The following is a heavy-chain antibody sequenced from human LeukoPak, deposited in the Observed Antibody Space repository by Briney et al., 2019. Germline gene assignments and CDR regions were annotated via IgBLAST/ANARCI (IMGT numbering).Heavy chain of an antibody. D-gene: IGHD1-26*01. V-gene: IGHV4-39*01. J-gene: IGHJ4*02. CDR3: AKSGGYGLIDY. CDR2: IYSSGST. Sequence: PSETLSLTCAVSGAPVSGSNYYWGWIRQPPGKGLEWIGNIYSSGSTYYNASLQSRVTISIDTSKNQFSLRLNSVTAADTAMYYCAKSGGYGLIDYWGQGTRVTVSS. CDR1: GAPVSGSNYY.